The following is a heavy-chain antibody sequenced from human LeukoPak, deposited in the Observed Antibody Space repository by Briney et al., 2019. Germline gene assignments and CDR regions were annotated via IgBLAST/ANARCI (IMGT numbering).Heavy chain of an antibody. CDR1: GGTFSSYA. D-gene: IGHD2-2*02. CDR3: ARVGVVPAAIGGGWYYYMDV. CDR2: IIPIFGTA. J-gene: IGHJ6*03. Sequence: GASVKVSCKASGGTFSSYAISWVRQAPGQGLEWMGGIIPIFGTANYAQKFQGRVTITTDESTSTAYMELSSLRSEDTAAYYCARVGVVPAAIGGGWYYYMDVWGKGTTVTVSS. V-gene: IGHV1-69*05.